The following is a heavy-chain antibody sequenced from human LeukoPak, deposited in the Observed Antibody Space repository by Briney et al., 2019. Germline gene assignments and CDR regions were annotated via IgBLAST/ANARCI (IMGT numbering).Heavy chain of an antibody. D-gene: IGHD6-6*01. V-gene: IGHV4-39*07. CDR3: ARRKSSSSQWFDP. CDR2: IYHSGST. CDR1: GGSISTSSYY. Sequence: PSETLSLTCTVSGGSISTSSYYWGWVRQPPGKGLEWIGSIYHSGSTYYNPSLKSRVTISVDTSKNQFSLKLSSVTAADTAVYYCARRKSSSSQWFDPWGQGTLVTVSS. J-gene: IGHJ5*02.